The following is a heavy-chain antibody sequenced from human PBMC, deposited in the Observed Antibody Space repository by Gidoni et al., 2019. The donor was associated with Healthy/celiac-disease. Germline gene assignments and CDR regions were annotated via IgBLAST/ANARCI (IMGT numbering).Heavy chain of an antibody. D-gene: IGHD1-7*01. V-gene: IGHV4-31*02. CDR3: ARENWNYASGDLDY. Sequence: STYYNPSLKSRVTISVDTSKNQFSLKLSSVTAADTAVYYCARENWNYASGDLDYWGQGTLVTVSS. CDR2: ST. J-gene: IGHJ4*02.